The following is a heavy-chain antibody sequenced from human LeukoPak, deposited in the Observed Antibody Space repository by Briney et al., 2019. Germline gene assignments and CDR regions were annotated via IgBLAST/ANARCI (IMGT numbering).Heavy chain of an antibody. CDR3: ARGRLLWFGGMDV. D-gene: IGHD3-10*01. CDR1: GASINSGGYS. CDR2: MYYNGST. Sequence: PSETLSLTCAVSGASINSGGYSWSWVRQPPGKGLEWIGCMYYNGSTYYTPSLKSRLSISGDTSKNRFSLRLSSVTAADTAAYFCARGRLLWFGGMDVWGKGTTVTVSS. V-gene: IGHV4-30-4*07. J-gene: IGHJ6*04.